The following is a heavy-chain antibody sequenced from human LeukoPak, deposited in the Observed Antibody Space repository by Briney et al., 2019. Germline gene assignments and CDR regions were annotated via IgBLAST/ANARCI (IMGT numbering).Heavy chain of an antibody. V-gene: IGHV3-30*03. CDR3: ARDGDYGGNSGYYYGMDV. D-gene: IGHD4-23*01. Sequence: GGSLRLSCAASGFTFSSYGMHWVRQAPGKGLERVAVISYDGSLKFSADSVKGRFTISRDNAKNSLYLQMNSLRAEDTAVYYCARDGDYGGNSGYYYGMDVWGQGTTVTVSS. CDR2: ISYDGSLK. CDR1: GFTFSSYG. J-gene: IGHJ6*02.